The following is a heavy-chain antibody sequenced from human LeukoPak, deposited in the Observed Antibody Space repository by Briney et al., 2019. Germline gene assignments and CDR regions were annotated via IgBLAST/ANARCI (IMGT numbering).Heavy chain of an antibody. CDR1: GGSISSGGCY. J-gene: IGHJ4*02. CDR2: IYYSGST. V-gene: IGHV4-31*03. D-gene: IGHD3-10*01. Sequence: PSETLSLTCTVSGGSISSGGCYWSWIRQHPGKGLEWIGYIYYSGSTYYNPSLKSRVTISVDTSKNQFSLKLSSVTAADTAVYYCARVSLPNYYGSGSYDGGDYWGQGTLVTLSS. CDR3: ARVSLPNYYGSGSYDGGDY.